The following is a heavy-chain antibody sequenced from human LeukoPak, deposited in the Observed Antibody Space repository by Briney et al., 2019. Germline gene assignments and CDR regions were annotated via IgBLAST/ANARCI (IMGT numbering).Heavy chain of an antibody. CDR2: IYYSGDT. Sequence: SETLSLTCSVSSGTISSSSLYWGWIRQPPGKGLEWIGSIYYSGDTNYNPSLKSRVTISVDTSKNQFSLKLSSVTAADTAVYYCARLPYSSGWYFGFDYWGQGTLVTVSS. J-gene: IGHJ4*02. CDR1: SGTISSSSLY. D-gene: IGHD6-19*01. V-gene: IGHV4-39*01. CDR3: ARLPYSSGWYFGFDY.